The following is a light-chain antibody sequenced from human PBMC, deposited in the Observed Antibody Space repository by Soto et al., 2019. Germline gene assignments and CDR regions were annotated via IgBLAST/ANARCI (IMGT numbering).Light chain of an antibody. CDR3: LQYHNLWA. V-gene: IGKV3-15*01. CDR1: QNIYSN. Sequence: IVMTQSPATLSVSPGERATLSCRASQNIYSNIAWYQQRPGQAPRLLIYRASTSATGVPPRFSGSGSGTEFTLTISSLQSEDFTVYSCLQYHNLWAFGQGTKVDIK. J-gene: IGKJ1*01. CDR2: RAS.